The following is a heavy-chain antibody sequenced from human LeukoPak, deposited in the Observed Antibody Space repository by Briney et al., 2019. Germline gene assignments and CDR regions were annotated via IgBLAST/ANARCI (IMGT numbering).Heavy chain of an antibody. D-gene: IGHD6-6*01. CDR2: ISSSGSTI. V-gene: IGHV3-48*03. Sequence: GGSLRLSCAASGFTFSSYEMNWVRRAPGKGLEWVSYISSSGSTIYYADSVKGRFTISRDNAKNSLYLQMNSLRAEDTAVYYCARDGRAGSSNYFDYWGQGTLVTVSS. CDR1: GFTFSSYE. J-gene: IGHJ4*02. CDR3: ARDGRAGSSNYFDY.